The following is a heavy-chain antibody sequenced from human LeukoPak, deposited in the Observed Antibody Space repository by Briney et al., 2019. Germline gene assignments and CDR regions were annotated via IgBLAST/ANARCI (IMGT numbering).Heavy chain of an antibody. CDR3: AKDIAAAGTGWYFDL. V-gene: IGHV3-48*01. J-gene: IGHJ2*01. D-gene: IGHD6-13*01. CDR2: ISSSSSTI. Sequence: GGSLRLSCAASGFTFSSYSMNWVRQAPGKGLEWVSYISSSSSTIYYADSVKGRFTISRDNAKNSLYLQMNSLRAEDTALYYCAKDIAAAGTGWYFDLWGRGTLVTVSS. CDR1: GFTFSSYS.